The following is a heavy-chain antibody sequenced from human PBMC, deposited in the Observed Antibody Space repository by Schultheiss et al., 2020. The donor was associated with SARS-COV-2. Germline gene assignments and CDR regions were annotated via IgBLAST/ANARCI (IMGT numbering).Heavy chain of an antibody. V-gene: IGHV3-33*08. D-gene: IGHD4-11*01. J-gene: IGHJ6*02. CDR2: IWYDGSNK. Sequence: GGSLRLSCAASGFTFSSYEMNWVRQAPGKGLEWVAVIWYDGSNKYYADSVKGRFTISRDNSKNTLYLQMNSLRAEDTAVYYCARDRGDSNYKVSMDVWGQGTTVTVSS. CDR3: ARDRGDSNYKVSMDV. CDR1: GFTFSSYE.